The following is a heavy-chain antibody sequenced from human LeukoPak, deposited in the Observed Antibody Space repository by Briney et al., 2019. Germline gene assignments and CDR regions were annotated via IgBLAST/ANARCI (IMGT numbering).Heavy chain of an antibody. J-gene: IGHJ6*02. CDR2: IWYDGSNK. Sequence: GGSLRLSCAASGFRFSDYGMHWVRQAPGKGLEWVALIWYDGSNKYYADSVKGRCTISRDNSKNTLYLQMNSLRAEETAVYYCARDRSLDPNYQYGMDVWGQGTTFSV. V-gene: IGHV3-33*01. D-gene: IGHD3/OR15-3a*01. CDR1: GFRFSDYG. CDR3: ARDRSLDPNYQYGMDV.